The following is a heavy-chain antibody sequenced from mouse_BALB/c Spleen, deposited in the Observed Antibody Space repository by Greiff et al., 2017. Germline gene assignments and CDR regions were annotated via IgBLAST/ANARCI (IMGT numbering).Heavy chain of an antibody. V-gene: IGHV5-6-3*01. CDR1: GFTFSSYG. J-gene: IGHJ3*01. Sequence: EVMLVESGGGLVQPGGSLKLSCAASGFTFSSYGMSWVRQTPDKRLELVATINSNGGSTYYPDSVKGRFTISRDNAKNTLYLQMSSLKSEDTAMYYCARDDYGSSFLAYWGQGTLVTVSA. CDR2: INSNGGST. CDR3: ARDDYGSSFLAY. D-gene: IGHD1-1*01.